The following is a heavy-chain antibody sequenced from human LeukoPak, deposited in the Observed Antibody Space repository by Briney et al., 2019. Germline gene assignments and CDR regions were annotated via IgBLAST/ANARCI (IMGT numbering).Heavy chain of an antibody. Sequence: RGCPSLSCAASGFTFSDDYISWIRQAPGKRLGWVAVIWYDGSNKYYAASMKGRFTISRDNSKNTLYLEMNSLRAEDTAVYYCAKDGANWGRDVDYWGQGTLVTVSS. D-gene: IGHD7-27*01. CDR3: AKDGANWGRDVDY. J-gene: IGHJ4*02. V-gene: IGHV3-33*06. CDR2: IWYDGSNK. CDR1: GFTFSDDY.